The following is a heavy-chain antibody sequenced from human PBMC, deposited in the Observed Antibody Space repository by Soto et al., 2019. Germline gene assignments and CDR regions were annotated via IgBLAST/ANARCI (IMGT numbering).Heavy chain of an antibody. J-gene: IGHJ4*02. V-gene: IGHV3-7*05. D-gene: IGHD1-7*01. CDR1: GFTFSSYW. Sequence: GGSLRLSCAASGFTFSSYWMSWVRQAPGKGLEWVANIKQDGSEKYYVDSVKGRFTISRDNAKNSLYLQMNSLRAEDTAVYYCAREVPNWNYLYYFDYWGQGTLVTVSS. CDR2: IKQDGSEK. CDR3: AREVPNWNYLYYFDY.